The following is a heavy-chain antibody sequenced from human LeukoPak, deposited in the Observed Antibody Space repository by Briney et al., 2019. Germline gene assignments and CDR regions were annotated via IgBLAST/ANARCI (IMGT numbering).Heavy chain of an antibody. V-gene: IGHV4-61*02. Sequence: SQTLSLTCTVSGGSISSGSYYWSWIRQPAGKGLEWIGRIYTSGSTNYNPSLKSRVTISVDTSKNQFSLKLSSVTAADTAVYYCARGPSWYSGYEEPDAFDIWGQGTMVTVSS. J-gene: IGHJ3*02. D-gene: IGHD5-12*01. CDR1: GGSISSGSYY. CDR3: ARGPSWYSGYEEPDAFDI. CDR2: IYTSGST.